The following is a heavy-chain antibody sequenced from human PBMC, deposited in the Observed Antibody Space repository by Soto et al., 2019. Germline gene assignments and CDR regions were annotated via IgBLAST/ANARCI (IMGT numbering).Heavy chain of an antibody. V-gene: IGHV1-69*06. CDR3: ARGVLDSGNHYTGPSAFEI. D-gene: IGHD3-10*01. CDR2: TIPVFKAP. CDR1: GGTLSDHG. Sequence: QVQLEQSGAEVKKPGSSVKVSCKASGGTLSDHGVAWLRQAPGQGLEWMGGTIPVFKAPKYAPKLQGRVTIAADKSTNIAYMELSSLRSADPALYYCARGVLDSGNHYTGPSAFEIWGQGTMVIVSS. J-gene: IGHJ3*02.